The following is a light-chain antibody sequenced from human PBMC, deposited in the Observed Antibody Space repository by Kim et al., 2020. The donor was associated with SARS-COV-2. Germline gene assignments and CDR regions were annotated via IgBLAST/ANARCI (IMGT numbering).Light chain of an antibody. CDR1: RTVFNRY. Sequence: PGDRAILSCRASRTVFNRYLAWYQHKPGQAPRLLIYGGSTRPTGIPDRFSGSGSGTDFTLTISRLEPDDSAMYYCQQHGDSPPYTFGLGTKVDIK. CDR2: GGS. J-gene: IGKJ2*01. CDR3: QQHGDSPPYT. V-gene: IGKV3-20*01.